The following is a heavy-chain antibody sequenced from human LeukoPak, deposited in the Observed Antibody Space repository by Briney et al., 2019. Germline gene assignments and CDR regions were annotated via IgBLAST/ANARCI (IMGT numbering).Heavy chain of an antibody. J-gene: IGHJ4*02. V-gene: IGHV3-53*04. CDR2: IYSSGST. CDR3: VYVDTVMATGDY. Sequence: GGSLRLSCAASGLTLSNNYMKWVRQAPGKGLEWVSVIYSSGSTYYADSVKGRFTISRHNSKNTLYLQMNSLRPEDTAVYYCVYVDTVMATGDYWGQGTLVTVSS. D-gene: IGHD5-18*01. CDR1: GLTLSNNY.